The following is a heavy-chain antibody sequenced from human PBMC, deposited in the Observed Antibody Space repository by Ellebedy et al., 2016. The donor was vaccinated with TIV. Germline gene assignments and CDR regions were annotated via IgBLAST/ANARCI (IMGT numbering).Heavy chain of an antibody. D-gene: IGHD6-19*01. J-gene: IGHJ4*02. CDR2: INAGNGNT. CDR1: GYTFTSYA. Sequence: ASVKVSXXASGYTFTSYAMHWVRQAPGQRLEWMGWINAGNGNTKYSQKFQGRVTITRDTSASTAYMELSSLRSEDTAVYYCAQGPYSSGWYVVDYWGQGTLVTVSS. CDR3: AQGPYSSGWYVVDY. V-gene: IGHV1-3*01.